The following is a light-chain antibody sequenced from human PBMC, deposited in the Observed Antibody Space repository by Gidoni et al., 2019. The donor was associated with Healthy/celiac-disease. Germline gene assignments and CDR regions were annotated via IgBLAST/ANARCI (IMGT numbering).Light chain of an antibody. CDR2: AAS. CDR1: QGISSY. CDR3: QQLNSYPRST. J-gene: IGKJ1*01. Sequence: DIQLTQSPSFLSASVGDRVTITCRASQGISSYLAWYQQKQGKAPKLLIYAASTLQSGVPSRFSGSGSGTEFTLTISSLQPEDFATYYCQQLNSYPRSTFGQGTKVEIK. V-gene: IGKV1-9*01.